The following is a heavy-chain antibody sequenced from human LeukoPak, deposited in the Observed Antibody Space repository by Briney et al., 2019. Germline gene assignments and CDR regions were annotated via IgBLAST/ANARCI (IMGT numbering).Heavy chain of an antibody. CDR3: ARDFNGANSFDS. D-gene: IGHD4/OR15-4a*01. CDR2: IYYSGST. J-gene: IGHJ4*02. Sequence: SETLSLTCTVSGGSIRNYYWNWIRQPPGKGLEWIAYIYYSGSTNYNPSLKSRVTISVDTSKNQFSLKLGSVTAADTAVYYCARDFNGANSFDSWGQGTLVTVSS. V-gene: IGHV4-59*01. CDR1: GGSIRNYY.